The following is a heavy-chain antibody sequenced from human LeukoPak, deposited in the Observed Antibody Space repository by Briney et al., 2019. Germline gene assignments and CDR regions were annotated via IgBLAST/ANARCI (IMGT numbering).Heavy chain of an antibody. V-gene: IGHV3-53*01. D-gene: IGHD6-19*01. Sequence: PGGSLRLSCAASGFTVSSNYMTWVRQAPGKGLEWVSVIYSGGSTSYADSVKGRFTISRDNSKNTLYLQMNSLRAEDTAIYYCAKGRIAVAPYYGMDVWGRGTTVSVSS. CDR2: IYSGGST. CDR1: GFTVSSNY. CDR3: AKGRIAVAPYYGMDV. J-gene: IGHJ6*02.